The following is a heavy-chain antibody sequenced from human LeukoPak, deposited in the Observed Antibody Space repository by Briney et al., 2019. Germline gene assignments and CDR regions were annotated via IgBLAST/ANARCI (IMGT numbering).Heavy chain of an antibody. CDR1: GYIFASYG. CDR3: ARQAACSSIRCPIDY. V-gene: IGHV1-18*01. D-gene: IGHD2-2*01. J-gene: IGHJ4*02. CDR2: ISGYNGNT. Sequence: GASVKVSCKASGYIFASYGISWVRQAPGQGLQWMGWISGYNGNTNYAQKFQGRVTVTTETSTSTVYMELRSLRSDDTAVYYCARQAACSSIRCPIDYWAREPWSPSPQ.